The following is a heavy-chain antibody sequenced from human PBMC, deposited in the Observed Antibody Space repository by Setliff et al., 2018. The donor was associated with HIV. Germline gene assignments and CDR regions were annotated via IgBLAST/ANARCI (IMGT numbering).Heavy chain of an antibody. V-gene: IGHV3-7*01. Sequence: GGSLRLSCAASGFTFSDYWMSWVRQAPGKGLEWVANIKQDGTDKYYVDSVQGRFTISRDNAKNSLYLQMNSLRAEDTAVYYCARSHYDSRGYYYRGDAFDIWGLGTMVTVSS. D-gene: IGHD3-22*01. CDR3: ARSHYDSRGYYYRGDAFDI. CDR2: IKQDGTDK. CDR1: GFTFSDYW. J-gene: IGHJ3*02.